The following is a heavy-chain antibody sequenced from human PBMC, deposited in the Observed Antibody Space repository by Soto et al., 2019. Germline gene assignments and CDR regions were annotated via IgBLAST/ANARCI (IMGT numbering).Heavy chain of an antibody. D-gene: IGHD6-6*01. Sequence: QAQLVESGGGVVQTGRSLRLSCAASGFPFSNYGMHWVRQAPGKGLEWVAVISYDGGIEYYTDSVKGRFTISRDNSKNTLYLQMNSLRAEDTGLYYCAKDWGSSSRDYYYGMDVWGRGTTVTVS. CDR3: AKDWGSSSRDYYYGMDV. J-gene: IGHJ6*02. CDR2: ISYDGGIE. CDR1: GFPFSNYG. V-gene: IGHV3-30*18.